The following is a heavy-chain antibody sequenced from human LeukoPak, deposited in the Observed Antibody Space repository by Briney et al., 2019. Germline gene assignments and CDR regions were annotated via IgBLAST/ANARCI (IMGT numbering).Heavy chain of an antibody. CDR2: IYYSVST. CDR3: ARADYSNYQVFFDY. V-gene: IGHV4-30-4*01. J-gene: IGHJ4*02. Sequence: SQTLSLTCTVSGGSISSGDYYWSWIRQPPGKGLEWIGYIYYSVSTYYNPSLKSRVTISVDTSKNQFSLKLSSVTAADTAVYYCARADYSNYQVFFDYWGQGTLVTVPS. D-gene: IGHD4-11*01. CDR1: GGSISSGDYY.